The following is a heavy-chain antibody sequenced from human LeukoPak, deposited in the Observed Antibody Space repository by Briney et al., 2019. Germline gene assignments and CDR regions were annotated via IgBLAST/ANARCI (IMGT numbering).Heavy chain of an antibody. D-gene: IGHD6-19*01. CDR2: MSTDGSLQ. J-gene: IGHJ5*02. CDR1: GFTFSNYA. CDR3: GRQVGRGQWLVNL. Sequence: GGSLRLSCVASGFTFSNYAIHWVRRPPGKGLEWVAVMSTDGSLQYYADSVKGRFTISRDNYKSTLFLQMNSLSAADTAVYYCGRQVGRGQWLVNLWGQGTLVTVSS. V-gene: IGHV3-30*01.